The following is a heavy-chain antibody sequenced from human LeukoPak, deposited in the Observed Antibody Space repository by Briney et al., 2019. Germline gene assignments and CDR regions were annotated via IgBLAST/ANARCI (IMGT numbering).Heavy chain of an antibody. CDR1: GGTFSSYA. Sequence: SVKVSCKASGGTFSSYAISWVRQAPGQGLEWMGGIIPIFGAANYAQKFQGRVTITADKSTSTAYMELSSLRSEDTAVYYCARDITMAYGMDVWGKGTTVTVSS. D-gene: IGHD3-10*01. V-gene: IGHV1-69*06. CDR3: ARDITMAYGMDV. J-gene: IGHJ6*04. CDR2: IIPIFGAA.